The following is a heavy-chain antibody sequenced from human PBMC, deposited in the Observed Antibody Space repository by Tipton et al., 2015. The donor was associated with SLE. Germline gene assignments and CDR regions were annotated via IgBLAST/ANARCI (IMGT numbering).Heavy chain of an antibody. J-gene: IGHJ2*01. V-gene: IGHV3-21*01. CDR1: GFTFSSYT. CDR2: ISGDTSYI. Sequence: LRLSCAASGFTFSSYTMHWVRQAPGKGLEWVSSISGDTSYIFYADSLKGRFTISRDNAKNSLYLQMDSLRAEDTAVYYCAREGAGENWYFDLWGRGTLVTVSS. CDR3: AREGAGENWYFDL. D-gene: IGHD1-26*01.